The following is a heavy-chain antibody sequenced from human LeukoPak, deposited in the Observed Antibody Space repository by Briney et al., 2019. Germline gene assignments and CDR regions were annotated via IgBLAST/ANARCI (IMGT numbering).Heavy chain of an antibody. CDR1: GGSISNTNW. Sequence: PSGTLSLTCGVSGGSISNTNWWTWVRPPPGKGLEWIGEVNPQGSTNYNPSLKSRVAISVDKSENHISLKLTSVTAADTAVYYCAREGGPYRPLDYSGQGTLVTVAS. CDR2: VNPQGST. V-gene: IGHV4-4*02. J-gene: IGHJ4*02. CDR3: AREGGPYRPLDY.